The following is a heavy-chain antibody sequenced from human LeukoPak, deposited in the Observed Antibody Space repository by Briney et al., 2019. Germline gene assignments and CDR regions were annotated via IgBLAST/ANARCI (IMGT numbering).Heavy chain of an antibody. CDR2: IYYSGSP. CDR3: ARVLPDLRWDYGMDV. Sequence: SQTLSLTCTVSGGSISSGGYYWSWIRQHPGKGLEWIGYIYYSGSPYYNPSLKSRVTISADTSKNQFSQKVSSVTAADTAVYYCARVLPDLRWDYGMDVWGQGTTVTVSS. J-gene: IGHJ6*02. V-gene: IGHV4-31*03. D-gene: IGHD4-23*01. CDR1: GGSISSGGYY.